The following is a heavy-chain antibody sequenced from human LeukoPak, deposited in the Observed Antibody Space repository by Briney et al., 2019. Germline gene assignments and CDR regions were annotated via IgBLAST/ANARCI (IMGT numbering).Heavy chain of an antibody. Sequence: GFLRLSCAASGFTFSSYAMHWVRQAPGKGLEWVAVISYDGSNKYYADSAKGRFTISRDNSKNTLYLQMNSLRAEDTAVYYCARETARIAAAGYFDYWGQGTLVTVSS. CDR2: ISYDGSNK. D-gene: IGHD6-13*01. V-gene: IGHV3-30-3*01. J-gene: IGHJ4*02. CDR1: GFTFSSYA. CDR3: ARETARIAAAGYFDY.